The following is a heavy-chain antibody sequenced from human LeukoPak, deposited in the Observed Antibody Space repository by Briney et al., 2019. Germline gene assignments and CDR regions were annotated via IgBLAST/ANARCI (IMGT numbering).Heavy chain of an antibody. CDR2: IYPGDSDT. Sequence: GESLKISCKGSGYSFTSYWIGWVRQMPGKGLEWMGIIYPGDSDTRYSPSFQGQVTISADKSISTAYLQWSSLKASDTAMYYCARQPFIAAAGTLTTPRGMDVWGQGTTVAVSS. CDR1: GYSFTSYW. CDR3: ARQPFIAAAGTLTTPRGMDV. V-gene: IGHV5-51*01. D-gene: IGHD6-13*01. J-gene: IGHJ6*02.